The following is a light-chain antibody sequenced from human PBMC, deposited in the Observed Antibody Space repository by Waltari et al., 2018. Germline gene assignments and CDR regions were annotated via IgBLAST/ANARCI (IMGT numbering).Light chain of an antibody. V-gene: IGLV1-51*02. CDR1: RSNIAHIF. CDR3: GTWDSSLSGAV. Sequence: QSVLTHPPSVSAPPGQRVTISCPRGRSNIAHIFVSWYRQSPGTAPKLLIYENTERPSGIPGRFSGSKSGTSATLDITGLQAGDEADYYCGTWDSSLSGAVFGGGTHLTVL. CDR2: ENT. J-gene: IGLJ7*01.